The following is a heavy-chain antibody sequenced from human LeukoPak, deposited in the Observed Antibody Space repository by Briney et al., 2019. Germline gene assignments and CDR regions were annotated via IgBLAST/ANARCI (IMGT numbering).Heavy chain of an antibody. V-gene: IGHV1-46*01. CDR1: GYTFTSYY. CDR3: AREIWEVVVAATTNWFDP. D-gene: IGHD2-15*01. Sequence: ASVKVSCKASGYTFTSYYMHWVRQAPGQGLEWMGIINPSGGGTSYAQKFQGRVTMTRDMSTSTVYMELSSLRSEDTAVYYCAREIWEVVVAATTNWFDPWGQGTLVTVSS. CDR2: INPSGGGT. J-gene: IGHJ5*02.